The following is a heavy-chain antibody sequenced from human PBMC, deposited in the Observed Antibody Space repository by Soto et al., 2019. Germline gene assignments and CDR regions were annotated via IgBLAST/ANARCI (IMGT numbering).Heavy chain of an antibody. CDR1: GSTFTSYG. CDR3: ARSFHSSGWYEDAFDL. V-gene: IGHV1-18*01. Sequence: XSVKVSCTCSGSTFTSYGIRLVRQAPGQGLECMGWISAYNGNTNYAQKLQGRVTMTTDTSTSTAYMELRSLRSDDTAVYYCARSFHSSGWYEDAFDLWGQGTMVTVSS. J-gene: IGHJ3*01. D-gene: IGHD6-19*01. CDR2: ISAYNGNT.